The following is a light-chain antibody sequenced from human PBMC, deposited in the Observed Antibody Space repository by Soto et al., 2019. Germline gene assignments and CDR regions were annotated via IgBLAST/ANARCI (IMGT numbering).Light chain of an antibody. CDR1: QSVSSSY. CDR2: GAS. J-gene: IGKJ5*01. Sequence: EIVLTQSPGTLSLSRGERATLSCRASQSVSSSYLAWYQQKPGQAPRLLIYGASTRATGIPDRFSGSGSGTDFTLTISGLEPEDFAVYCCQQRSNWPITFGQGTRLEI. CDR3: QQRSNWPIT. V-gene: IGKV3D-20*02.